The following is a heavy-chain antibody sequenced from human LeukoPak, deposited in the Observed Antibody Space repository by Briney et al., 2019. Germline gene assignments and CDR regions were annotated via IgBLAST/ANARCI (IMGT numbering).Heavy chain of an antibody. J-gene: IGHJ4*02. V-gene: IGHV3-7*01. CDR1: GFTFSSYW. CDR3: AREGSLVDY. CDR2: IKQDGSEA. Sequence: GGSLRLSCAASGFTFSSYWMTWVRQAPGKGVEWVANIKQDGSEAYYVDSVKGRFTVSRDNAKNSLYLQLNSLGAEDTAVYYCAREGSLVDYWGQGTLVTVSS.